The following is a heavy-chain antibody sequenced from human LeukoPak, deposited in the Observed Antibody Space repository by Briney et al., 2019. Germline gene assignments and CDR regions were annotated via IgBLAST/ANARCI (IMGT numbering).Heavy chain of an antibody. V-gene: IGHV4-59*08. CDR1: GGSISSYY. CDR3: ARLIGSQTTPH. D-gene: IGHD1-26*01. J-gene: IGHJ4*02. CDR2: IYYSRTT. Sequence: SETLSLTCTVSGGSISSYYWSWIRQPPEKGLEWIGYIYYSRTTNYNPSLKSRVTMSVDTSKNQFSLKLSSVTAADTAVYYCARLIGSQTTPHWGQGTLVTVSS.